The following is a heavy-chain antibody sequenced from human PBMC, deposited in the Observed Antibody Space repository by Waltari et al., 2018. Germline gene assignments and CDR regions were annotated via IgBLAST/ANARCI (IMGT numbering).Heavy chain of an antibody. CDR1: GGSISSYY. J-gene: IGHJ4*02. D-gene: IGHD6-19*01. V-gene: IGHV4-59*01. CDR3: ARGFSSGWFGY. CDR2: IYYSGST. Sequence: QVQLQESGPGLVKPSETLSLTCPVSGGSISSYYWSWIRQPPGKGLEWIGYIYYSGSTNYNPSLKSRVTISVDTSKNQFSLKLSSVTAADTAVYYCARGFSSGWFGYWGQGTLVTVSS.